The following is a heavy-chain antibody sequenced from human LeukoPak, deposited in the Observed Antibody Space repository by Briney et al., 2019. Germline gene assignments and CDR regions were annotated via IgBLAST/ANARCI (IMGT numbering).Heavy chain of an antibody. D-gene: IGHD3-22*01. V-gene: IGHV3-33*01. CDR2: IYYDGSNK. J-gene: IGHJ6*02. CDR3: ARETFYSSGVYGLDV. Sequence: GGSLRLSCAASGFIFSSYGMHWVRQAPGKELEWVAVIYYDGSNKYYADSVRGRFTISRDNSKNTLFLQMSSLRAEDTAVYYCARETFYSSGVYGLDVWGQGTTVTVSS. CDR1: GFIFSSYG.